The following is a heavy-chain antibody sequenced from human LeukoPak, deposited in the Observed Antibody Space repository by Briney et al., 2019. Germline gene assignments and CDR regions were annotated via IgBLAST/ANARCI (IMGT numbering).Heavy chain of an antibody. J-gene: IGHJ4*02. CDR3: VTVFEH. Sequence: GGSLRLSCAVSGFTLNSNWIHWVRQAPGQGLVWVSRINEDGRGTSYADSVKGRFTISKDDAKNTVYLQMNSLRAEDTAVYYCVTVFEHWGQGTLVTVSS. CDR2: INEDGRGT. V-gene: IGHV3-74*01. CDR1: GFTLNSNW.